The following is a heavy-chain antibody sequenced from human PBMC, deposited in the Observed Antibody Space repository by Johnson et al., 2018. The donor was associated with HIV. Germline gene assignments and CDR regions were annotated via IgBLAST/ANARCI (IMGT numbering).Heavy chain of an antibody. V-gene: IGHV3-7*03. CDR2: IKQDGSEK. CDR3: AREGGRGYSGYDAFDI. J-gene: IGHJ3*02. Sequence: VQLVESGGGLVQPGGSLRLSCAASGFTFSSYWMSWVRQAPGKGLEWVANIKQDGSEKYYVDSVKGRITISRDNAKNSLYLQMNSLRAEDTAVYYCAREGGRGYSGYDAFDIWGQGTMVTLSS. CDR1: GFTFSSYW. D-gene: IGHD5-12*01.